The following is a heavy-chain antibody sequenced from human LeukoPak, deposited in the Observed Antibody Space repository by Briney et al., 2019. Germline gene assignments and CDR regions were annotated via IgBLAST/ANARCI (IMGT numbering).Heavy chain of an antibody. Sequence: TSETLSLTCTVSGGSIIDSSYYWGWIRQPPGKGLEWIGNIYYFGTTLHNPSLKSRVTMSVDTSKNQFSLKLSSVTAADTAVYYCARDSYAWYGQYYFDFWGQGALVTVSS. CDR1: GGSIIDSSYY. D-gene: IGHD2-2*01. J-gene: IGHJ4*02. CDR2: IYYFGTT. V-gene: IGHV4-39*07. CDR3: ARDSYAWYGQYYFDF.